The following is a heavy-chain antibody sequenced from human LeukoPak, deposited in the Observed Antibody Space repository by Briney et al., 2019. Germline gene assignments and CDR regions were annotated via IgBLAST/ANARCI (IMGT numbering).Heavy chain of an antibody. D-gene: IGHD6-6*01. CDR1: GGSFSGYY. Sequence: SETLSLTCAVYGGSFSGYYWSWIRQPPGKGLEWIGEINHSGSTNYNPSLKSRVTISVDTSKNQFSLKLSSVTAADTAVYYCARAGGIAARRYLDYWGQGTLVTVSS. J-gene: IGHJ4*02. CDR3: ARAGGIAARRYLDY. V-gene: IGHV4-34*01. CDR2: INHSGST.